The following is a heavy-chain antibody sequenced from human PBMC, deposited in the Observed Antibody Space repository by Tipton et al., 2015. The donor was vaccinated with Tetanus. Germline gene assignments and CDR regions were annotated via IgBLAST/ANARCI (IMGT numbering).Heavy chain of an antibody. CDR2: ISWNSGSI. V-gene: IGHV3-9*01. J-gene: IGHJ6*02. D-gene: IGHD3-16*01. CDR3: AKDLVWGVNYYYYGMDV. CDR1: GFTFDAYA. Sequence: SLRLSCAASGFTFDAYAMHWVQQAPNKGLEWVSGISWNSGSIGYADSVKGRFTISRDNAKNSLYLQMNSLRAEDTALYYCAKDLVWGVNYYYYGMDVWGQGTTVTVSS.